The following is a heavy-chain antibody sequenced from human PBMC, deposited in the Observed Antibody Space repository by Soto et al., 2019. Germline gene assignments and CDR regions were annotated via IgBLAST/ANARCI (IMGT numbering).Heavy chain of an antibody. CDR1: GITFSSYA. V-gene: IGHV3-23*01. D-gene: IGHD2-15*01. J-gene: IGHJ4*02. Sequence: GGSLRLSCVVSGITFSSYAMSWVRQAPGKGLEWVSGISATGDTTDYADSVKGRFTISRDNSKNTLYLQMNSLRADDTAVYYCAKVQDIVVVMCFDCGGRGPLVTVP. CDR3: AKVQDIVVVMCFDC. CDR2: ISATGDTT.